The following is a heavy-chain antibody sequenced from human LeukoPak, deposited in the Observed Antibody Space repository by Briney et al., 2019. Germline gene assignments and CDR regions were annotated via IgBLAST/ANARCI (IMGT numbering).Heavy chain of an antibody. Sequence: HPGGSLRLSCAASGFTFSSYAMSWVRQAPGKGLEWVSAISGSGGSTHYADSVKGRFTISRDNSKNTLYLQMNNLRAEDTAVYYCAKGMVRGALTGFDYWGQGTLVTVSS. CDR3: AKGMVRGALTGFDY. CDR2: ISGSGGST. CDR1: GFTFSSYA. V-gene: IGHV3-23*01. D-gene: IGHD3-10*01. J-gene: IGHJ4*02.